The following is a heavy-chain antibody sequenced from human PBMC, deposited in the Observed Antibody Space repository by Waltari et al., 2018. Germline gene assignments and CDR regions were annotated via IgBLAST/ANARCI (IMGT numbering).Heavy chain of an antibody. CDR3: ARVRSGWFDC. D-gene: IGHD6-19*01. Sequence: EVLLVESGGGLVQPGGSLRLSCAASGFTFSDHYMDWVRQAPGKGLEWVGRIRDKADSYTTEYAASVKGRFTISRDESKNSLHLHMDSLKTEDTAVYYCARVRSGWFDCWGQGTLVTVSS. CDR1: GFTFSDHY. J-gene: IGHJ4*02. V-gene: IGHV3-72*01. CDR2: IRDKADSYTT.